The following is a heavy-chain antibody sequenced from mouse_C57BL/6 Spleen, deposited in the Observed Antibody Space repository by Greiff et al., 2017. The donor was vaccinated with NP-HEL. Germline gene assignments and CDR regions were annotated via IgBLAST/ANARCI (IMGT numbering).Heavy chain of an antibody. CDR1: GYSFTGYY. Sequence: EVKLMESGPELVKPGASVKISCKASGYSFTGYYMNWVKQSPEKSLEWIGEINPSTGGTTYNQKFKAKATLTVDKSSSTAYMQLKSLTSEDSAVYYCARKTTVVADYFDYWGQGTTLTVSS. CDR3: ARKTTVVADYFDY. CDR2: INPSTGGT. V-gene: IGHV1-42*01. D-gene: IGHD1-1*01. J-gene: IGHJ2*01.